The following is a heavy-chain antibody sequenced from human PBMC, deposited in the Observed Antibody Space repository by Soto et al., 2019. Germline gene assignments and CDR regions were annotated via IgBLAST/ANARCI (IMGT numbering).Heavy chain of an antibody. V-gene: IGHV3-30-3*01. CDR1: GFTFSSYA. CDR2: ISYDGSNK. D-gene: IGHD3-22*01. J-gene: IGHJ4*02. CDR3: ARVAYYYDSSGHMHY. Sequence: QVQLVESGGGVVQPGRSLRLSCAASGFTFSSYAMHWVRQAPGKGLVWVAVISYDGSNKYYADSVKGRFTIARDNSKNALYLQMNSLRAEDTAVYYCARVAYYYDSSGHMHYWGQGTLVTVSS.